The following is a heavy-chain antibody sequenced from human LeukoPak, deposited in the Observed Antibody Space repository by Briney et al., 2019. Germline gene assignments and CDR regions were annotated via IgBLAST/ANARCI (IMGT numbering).Heavy chain of an antibody. CDR1: GDSISSYY. CDR3: ARAPPRYGYFDY. V-gene: IGHV4-4*07. J-gene: IGHJ4*02. CDR2: IHPSGST. Sequence: PSETLSLTCTVSGDSISSYYWSWVRQPAGKGLEWIGRIHPSGSTNYNPSLKSRVTLSVDTSKNQFSLKLSSVTAADTAVYYCARAPPRYGYFDYWGQGTLVTVSS. D-gene: IGHD4-17*01.